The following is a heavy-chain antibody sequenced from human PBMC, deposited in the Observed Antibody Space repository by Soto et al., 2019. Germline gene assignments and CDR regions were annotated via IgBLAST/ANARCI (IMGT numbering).Heavy chain of an antibody. J-gene: IGHJ6*02. CDR1: GGSISSSSYY. V-gene: IGHV4-39*01. Sequence: PSETLSLPCTVSGGSISSSSYYWGWIRQPPGKGLEWIGSIYYSGSTYYNPSLKSRVTISVDTSKNQFSLKLSSVTAADTAVYYCASQAGCYYYYGMDVWGQGTTVTVSS. D-gene: IGHD6-19*01. CDR3: ASQAGCYYYYGMDV. CDR2: IYYSGST.